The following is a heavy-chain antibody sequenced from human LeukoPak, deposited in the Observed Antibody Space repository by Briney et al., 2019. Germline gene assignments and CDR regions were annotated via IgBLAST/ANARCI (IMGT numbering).Heavy chain of an antibody. CDR3: ARYPWFGDRDNAFDI. D-gene: IGHD3-10*01. V-gene: IGHV3-21*01. J-gene: IGHJ3*02. CDR2: ISSSSSYI. Sequence: TGGSLRLSCAASGFTFSSYSMNWVRQAPGKGLEWVSSISSSSSYIYYADSVKGRFTISRDNAKNSLYLQMNSLRAEDTAVYYCARYPWFGDRDNAFDIWGQGTMVTVSS. CDR1: GFTFSSYS.